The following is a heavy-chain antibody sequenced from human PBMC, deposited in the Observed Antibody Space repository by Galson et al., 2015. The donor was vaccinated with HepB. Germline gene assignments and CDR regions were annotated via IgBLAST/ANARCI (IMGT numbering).Heavy chain of an antibody. CDR1: GFTFSDYY. D-gene: IGHD5-12*01. Sequence: SLRLSCAASGFTFSDYYMSWIRQAPGKGLEWVSYISSSGSTIDYADSVKGRFTISRDNAKNSQYLLMNSLRAEDTAVYYCARALGYSGYDFSSGYWGQGTLVTVSS. CDR2: ISSSGSTI. J-gene: IGHJ4*02. CDR3: ARALGYSGYDFSSGY. V-gene: IGHV3-11*01.